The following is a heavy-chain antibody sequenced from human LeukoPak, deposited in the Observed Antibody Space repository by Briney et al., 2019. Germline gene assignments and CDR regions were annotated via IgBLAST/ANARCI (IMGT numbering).Heavy chain of an antibody. J-gene: IGHJ4*02. CDR3: AKGGDSGSQYRPLDS. V-gene: IGHV3-7*05. D-gene: IGHD1-26*01. CDR1: GFTFSSYG. CDR2: IKEDESEK. Sequence: PGGSLRLSCAASGFTFSSYGMHWVRQAPGKGLEWVANIKEDESEKYNVDSVKGRFTISRDNAKKSVYLQMTSLRAEDTAVYYCAKGGDSGSQYRPLDSWGQGTLVTVSS.